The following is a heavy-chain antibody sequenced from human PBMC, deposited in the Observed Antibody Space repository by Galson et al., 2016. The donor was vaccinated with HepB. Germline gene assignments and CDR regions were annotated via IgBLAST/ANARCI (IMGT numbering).Heavy chain of an antibody. J-gene: IGHJ6*02. CDR1: GFTFSTYN. CDR3: ARDFGYCSSTSCYKGGLFYYYGMDV. Sequence: SLRLSCAASGFTFSTYNMNWVRQAPGKGLEWVSSISNSNSYIYYTDSVKGRFTISRDNAKNSLYLQMNSLRAEDTACYYCARDFGYCSSTSCYKGGLFYYYGMDVWGQGTTVTVSS. V-gene: IGHV3-21*01. D-gene: IGHD2-2*02. CDR2: ISNSNSYI.